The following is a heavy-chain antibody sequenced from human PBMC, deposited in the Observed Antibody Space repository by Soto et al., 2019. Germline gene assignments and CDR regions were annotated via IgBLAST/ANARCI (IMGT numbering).Heavy chain of an antibody. D-gene: IGHD3-22*01. CDR2: IYYSGST. J-gene: IGHJ4*02. Sequence: SETLSLTCTVSGGSISSGDYYWSWIRQPPGKGLEWIGYIYYSGSTYYNPSLKSRVTISVDTSKNQFSLKLSSVTAADTAVYYCASHDSSGPFDYWGQGTLVTVSS. V-gene: IGHV4-30-4*01. CDR1: GGSISSGDYY. CDR3: ASHDSSGPFDY.